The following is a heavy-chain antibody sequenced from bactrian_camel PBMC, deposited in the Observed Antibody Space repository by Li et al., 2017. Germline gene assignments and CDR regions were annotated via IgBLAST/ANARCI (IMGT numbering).Heavy chain of an antibody. CDR1: GFTSFRLYN. J-gene: IGHJ4*01. CDR2: IFSEGYT. V-gene: IGHV3S10*01. D-gene: IGHD6*01. CDR3: ASGGMWYDGYRY. Sequence: VQLVESGGDLVHPGGFLNLSCAVSGFTSFRLYNAGWLRQAPGKDLEWVSTIFSEGYTHYADSVKGRFTISRDNAKSTVYLQLNSLKTEDMAMYYCASGGMWYDGYRYWGQGTQVTVS.